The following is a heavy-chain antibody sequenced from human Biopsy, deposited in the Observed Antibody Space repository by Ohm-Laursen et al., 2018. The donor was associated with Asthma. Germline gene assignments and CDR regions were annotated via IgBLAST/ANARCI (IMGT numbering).Heavy chain of an antibody. Sequence: ASLKVSCKASGYTFTSYVISWVRHAPGQGLVWMGIINPSGGSTSYAQKFQGRVTMTRDTSTSTVYMELSSLRSEDTAVYYCARAGALIVGATMGYWGQGTLVTVSS. D-gene: IGHD1-26*01. CDR1: GYTFTSYV. CDR3: ARAGALIVGATMGY. CDR2: INPSGGST. J-gene: IGHJ4*02. V-gene: IGHV1-46*01.